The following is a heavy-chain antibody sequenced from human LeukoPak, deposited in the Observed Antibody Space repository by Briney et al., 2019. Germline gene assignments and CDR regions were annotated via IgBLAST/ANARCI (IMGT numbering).Heavy chain of an antibody. CDR2: ISYDGSNK. CDR3: AKDRRGGLDSCGD. J-gene: IGHJ4*02. D-gene: IGHD3-22*01. V-gene: IGHV3-30*18. Sequence: GGSLRLSCAASGFTFSSYGMHWVRQAPGKGLEWVAVISYDGSNKYYADSVKGRFTISRDNSKNTLYLQMNSLTAEDTATYYCAKDRRGGLDSCGDWXQGTLXTVSX. CDR1: GFTFSSYG.